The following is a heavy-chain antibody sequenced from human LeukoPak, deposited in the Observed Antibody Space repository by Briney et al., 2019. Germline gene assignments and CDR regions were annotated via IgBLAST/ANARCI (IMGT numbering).Heavy chain of an antibody. CDR2: IYYSGST. Sequence: SETLSLACTVSGGSISSSSYYWGWIRQPPGKGLEWIGSIYYSGSTYYNPSLKSRVTISVDTSKNQFSLKLSSVTAADTAVYYCARRQQQYYDFWSGYYTRKYNWFDPWGQGTLVTVSS. CDR3: ARRQQQYYDFWSGYYTRKYNWFDP. D-gene: IGHD3-3*01. CDR1: GGSISSSSYY. V-gene: IGHV4-39*07. J-gene: IGHJ5*02.